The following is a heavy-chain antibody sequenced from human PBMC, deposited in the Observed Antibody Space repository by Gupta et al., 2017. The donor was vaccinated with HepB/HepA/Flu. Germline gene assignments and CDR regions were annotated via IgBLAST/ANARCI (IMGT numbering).Heavy chain of an antibody. J-gene: IGHJ6*03. V-gene: IGHV4-59*13. Sequence: QVQMQESGPGLVKPSETLSLTCAVSGDSISSYYWSWIRPPPGKGLEWLGYTSDSGRTNYNPSLQSRVNISVDKSTNQFSLKLSSVTPADTAIYYCARDRIAARRPAYYYMDVWGNGPTGTVSS. CDR3: ARDRIAARRPAYYYMDV. D-gene: IGHD6-6*01. CDR1: GDSISSYY. CDR2: TSDSGRT.